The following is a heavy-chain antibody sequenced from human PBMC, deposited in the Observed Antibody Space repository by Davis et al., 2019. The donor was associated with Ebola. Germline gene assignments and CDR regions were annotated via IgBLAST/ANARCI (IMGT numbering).Heavy chain of an antibody. CDR1: GFTFSGSA. Sequence: GESLKISCAASGFTFSGSAMHWVRQASGKGLEWVGRIRSKANSYATAYAASVKGRFTISRDDSKNTAYLQMNSLETEDTAVYYCTTPGESITMVQGPTDYWGQGTLVTVSS. J-gene: IGHJ4*02. CDR3: TTPGESITMVQGPTDY. CDR2: IRSKANSYAT. V-gene: IGHV3-73*01. D-gene: IGHD3-10*01.